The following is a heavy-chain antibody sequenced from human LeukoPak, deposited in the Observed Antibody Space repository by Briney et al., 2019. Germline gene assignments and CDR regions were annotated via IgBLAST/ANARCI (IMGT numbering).Heavy chain of an antibody. V-gene: IGHV3-53*01. CDR3: ARDYYDSSGYSSAYMDV. J-gene: IGHJ6*03. CDR2: TYSGGST. Sequence: HPGGSLRLSCAASGFTVSINYMSWLRQAPEKGLECVSVTYSGGSTYYADSVKGRFTISRDNSKNTLYLQMNSLRAEDTAVYYCARDYYDSSGYSSAYMDVWGKGTTVTVSS. CDR1: GFTVSINY. D-gene: IGHD3-22*01.